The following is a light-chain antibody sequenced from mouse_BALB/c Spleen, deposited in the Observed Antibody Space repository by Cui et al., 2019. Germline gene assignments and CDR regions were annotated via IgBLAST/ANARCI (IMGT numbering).Light chain of an antibody. V-gene: IGKV6-23*01. J-gene: IGKJ2*01. CDR3: QQYSSYPYT. CDR1: QDVGTA. CDR2: WAS. Sequence: DIVMTQAHKFMSTSVGDRVSITCKASQDVGTAVASYQQTPGHSPKLLIYWASPRHTGVPDRFTGSGSGTDFTLTISNVQSEDLADYFCQQYSSYPYTFGGGTKLEIK.